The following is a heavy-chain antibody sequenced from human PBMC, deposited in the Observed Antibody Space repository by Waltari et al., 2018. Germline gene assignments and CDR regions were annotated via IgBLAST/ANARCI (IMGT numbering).Heavy chain of an antibody. J-gene: IGHJ4*02. CDR3: ATGRGLPY. V-gene: IGHV3-7*01. CDR1: DFTFSSFG. Sequence: EVQVVESGGGLVQPGGSLRLSCEVSDFTFSSFGMSWVRQIPGKGLEWVANIRQDGSEKYYVDSVKGRFTVSRDNARNSLYLQMNSLRAEDTAVYYCATGRGLPYWGQGTLVTVSS. CDR2: IRQDGSEK.